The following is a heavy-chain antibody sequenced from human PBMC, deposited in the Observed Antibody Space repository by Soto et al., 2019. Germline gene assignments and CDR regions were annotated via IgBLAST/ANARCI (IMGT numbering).Heavy chain of an antibody. D-gene: IGHD6-13*01. CDR3: ASNGAAAGTSVLDN. CDR2: ISYDGSNK. CDR1: GFTFSSYG. V-gene: IGHV3-30*03. Sequence: QVQLVESGGGVVQPGRSLRLSCAASGFTFSSYGMHWVRQAPGKGLEWVAVISYDGSNKYYADSVKGRFTISRDNSKNTLYLQMNSLRAEDTAVYYCASNGAAAGTSVLDNWGQGTLVTVSS. J-gene: IGHJ4*02.